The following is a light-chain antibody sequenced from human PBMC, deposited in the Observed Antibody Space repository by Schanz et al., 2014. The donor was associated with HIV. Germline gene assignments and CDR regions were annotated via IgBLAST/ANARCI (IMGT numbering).Light chain of an antibody. V-gene: IGKV3-15*01. J-gene: IGKJ5*01. CDR2: GAS. Sequence: EIVLTQSPATLSLSPGERATLSCRASQGINKYLAWYQQKPGQAPRLLIYGASTRVTGIPARFSGSGSGTEFTLTISSLQSEDFAVYYCQQYNDWPPITFGQGTRLEIK. CDR1: QGINKY. CDR3: QQYNDWPPIT.